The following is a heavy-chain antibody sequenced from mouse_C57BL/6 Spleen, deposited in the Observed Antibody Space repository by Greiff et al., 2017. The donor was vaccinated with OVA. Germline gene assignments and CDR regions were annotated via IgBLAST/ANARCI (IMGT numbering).Heavy chain of an antibody. CDR2: IHPNSGST. CDR3: ASGTGPYAMDY. CDR1: GYTFTSYW. Sequence: QVQLQQPGAELVKPGASVKLSCKASGYTFTSYWMHWVKQRPGHGLEWIGMIHPNSGSTYYNEKFKSKATLTVDKSSSTAYMQLSSLTSEDSAVYYCASGTGPYAMDYWGQGTSVTVSS. J-gene: IGHJ4*01. V-gene: IGHV1-64*01. D-gene: IGHD4-1*01.